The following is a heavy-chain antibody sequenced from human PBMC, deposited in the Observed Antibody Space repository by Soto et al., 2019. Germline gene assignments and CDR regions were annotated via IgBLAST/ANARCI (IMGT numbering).Heavy chain of an antibody. J-gene: IGHJ5*02. CDR1: GGSISSYY. V-gene: IGHV4-59*08. CDR2: IYYSGST. D-gene: IGHD3-10*01. CDR3: ARLLYGSGSWFDP. Sequence: QVQLQESGPGLVKPSETLSLTCTVSGGSISSYYWSWIRQPPGKGLEWIGYIYYSGSTNYNPSLKSRATISVDTSKNQFSLKLSSVTAADTAVYYCARLLYGSGSWFDPWGQGTLVTVSS.